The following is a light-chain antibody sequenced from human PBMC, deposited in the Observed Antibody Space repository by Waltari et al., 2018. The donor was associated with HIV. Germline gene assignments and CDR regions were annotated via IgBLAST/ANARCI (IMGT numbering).Light chain of an antibody. V-gene: IGKV1-13*02. CDR3: QQFNSYPLT. Sequence: AIQLTQSPSSLSASVGDRVTITCRASHGISSALSWDQQQPGKAPNLLISYASSLESGVPSRFSGSGSGGDFTLTISSLQPEDFATYYCQQFNSYPLTFGGGTKVEIK. CDR1: HGISSA. J-gene: IGKJ4*01. CDR2: YAS.